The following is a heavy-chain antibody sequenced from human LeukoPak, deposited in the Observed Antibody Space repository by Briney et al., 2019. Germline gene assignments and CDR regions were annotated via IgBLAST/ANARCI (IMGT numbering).Heavy chain of an antibody. Sequence: KTSGALSLTCAVSGGSISSSNWWSWVRQPPGKGLEWIGEIYHSGSTNYNPSLKSRVTISVDKSKNQFSLKLSSVTAADTAVYYCARIGYCSGGSCYPLDYWGQGTLVTVSP. CDR3: ARIGYCSGGSCYPLDY. J-gene: IGHJ4*02. CDR2: IYHSGST. V-gene: IGHV4-4*02. CDR1: GGSISSSNW. D-gene: IGHD2-15*01.